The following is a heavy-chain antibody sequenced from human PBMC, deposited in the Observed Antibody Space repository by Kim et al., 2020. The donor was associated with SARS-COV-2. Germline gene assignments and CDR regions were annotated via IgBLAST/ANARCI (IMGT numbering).Heavy chain of an antibody. Sequence: GGSLRLSCAASGFTFSSYSMNWVRQAPGKGLEWVSSISSSSSYIYYADSVKGRFTISRDNAKNSLYLQMNSLRAEDTAVYYCARDRIAVVGYYFDYWGQGTLVTVSS. CDR1: GFTFSSYS. D-gene: IGHD6-19*01. CDR2: ISSSSSYI. V-gene: IGHV3-21*01. CDR3: ARDRIAVVGYYFDY. J-gene: IGHJ4*02.